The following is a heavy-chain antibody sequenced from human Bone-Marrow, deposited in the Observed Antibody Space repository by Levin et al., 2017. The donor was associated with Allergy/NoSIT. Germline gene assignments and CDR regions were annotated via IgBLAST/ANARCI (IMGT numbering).Heavy chain of an antibody. D-gene: IGHD2-8*02. CDR1: GYTFTSYY. Sequence: ASVKVSCKTSGYTFTSYYVHWVRQAPGQGLEWMGVINPNGGSTDYAQRFQDRVAVTSDTSANTVYMELSSLRSEDTAFYFCSVVEFCTAGGCPYWGQGTLVIVSS. V-gene: IGHV1-46*01. CDR3: SVVEFCTAGGCPY. J-gene: IGHJ4*02. CDR2: INPNGGST.